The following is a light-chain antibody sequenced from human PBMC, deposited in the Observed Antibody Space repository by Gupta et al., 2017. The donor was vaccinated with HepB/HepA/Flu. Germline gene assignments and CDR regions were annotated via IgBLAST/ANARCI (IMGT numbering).Light chain of an antibody. CDR1: KLGDKY. CDR2: QDS. Sequence: SSELTQPPSVSVSPGQTASITCSGDKLGDKYACWYQQKPGQSPVLVIYQDSKRPSGIPARFSGSNSGNTATLTIRGTQAMDEADYYCQAWDSSTFVVFGGGTKLTVL. V-gene: IGLV3-1*01. J-gene: IGLJ2*01. CDR3: QAWDSSTFVV.